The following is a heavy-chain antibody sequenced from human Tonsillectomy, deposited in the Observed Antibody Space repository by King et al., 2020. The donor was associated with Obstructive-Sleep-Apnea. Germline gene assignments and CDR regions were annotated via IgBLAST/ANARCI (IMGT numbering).Heavy chain of an antibody. Sequence: VQLQESGPGLVKPSETLSLTCTVSGASISSYYWTWIRQPPGKGLEWIGHFYHSGTTNYNPSLKSRVTISVDTSKNQFSLMLTSVTAADTAVYYCARDHLGGVADYWDQGTLVTVSS. V-gene: IGHV4-59*01. CDR2: FYHSGTT. CDR3: ARDHLGGVADY. D-gene: IGHD3-16*01. CDR1: GASISSYY. J-gene: IGHJ4*02.